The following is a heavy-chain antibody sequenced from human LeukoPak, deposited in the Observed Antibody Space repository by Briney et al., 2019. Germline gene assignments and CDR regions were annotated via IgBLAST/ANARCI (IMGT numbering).Heavy chain of an antibody. V-gene: IGHV4-59*01. CDR1: GGSISSYY. Sequence: KASETLSLTCTVSGGSISSYYWSWIRQPPGKGLEWIGYIYYSGSTNYNPSLKSRVTISVDTPKNQFSLKLSSVTAADTAVYYCARVRRDGYNYYFDYWGQGTLVTVSS. J-gene: IGHJ4*02. D-gene: IGHD5-24*01. CDR3: ARVRRDGYNYYFDY. CDR2: IYYSGST.